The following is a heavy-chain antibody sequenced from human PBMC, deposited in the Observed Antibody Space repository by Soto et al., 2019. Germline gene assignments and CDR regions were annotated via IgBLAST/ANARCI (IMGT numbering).Heavy chain of an antibody. CDR3: ARDAMPSCYYYGMDV. CDR2: ISAYNGNT. J-gene: IGHJ6*02. CDR1: GYTFTSYG. V-gene: IGHV1-18*01. Sequence: HVQLVQSEAEVKKPGASVKVSCKASGYTFTSYGISWVRQAPGQVLEWMGWISAYNGNTNYAQKLQGRVTMTTDTSPSTAYMELRSMSSDDTAVYYCARDAMPSCYYYGMDVWGQGTTVTVSS. D-gene: IGHD2-2*01.